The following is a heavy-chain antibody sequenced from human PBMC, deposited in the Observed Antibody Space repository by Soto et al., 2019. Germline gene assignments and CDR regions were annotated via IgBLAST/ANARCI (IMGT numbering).Heavy chain of an antibody. CDR1: GFSLTTDRVG. J-gene: IGHJ4*02. D-gene: IGHD1-26*01. CDR2: IYWDDSK. V-gene: IGHV2-5*02. Sequence: QITLKESGPTLVKPTQTLTLTCTFSGFSLTTDRVGVGWIRQPPGEALEWLAVIYWDDSKTYRPSLESRLTITKDTSKIQVPLTMTNTDSLYTATYYCAHAYGGRSLYWGQGTLVTVSS. CDR3: AHAYGGRSLY.